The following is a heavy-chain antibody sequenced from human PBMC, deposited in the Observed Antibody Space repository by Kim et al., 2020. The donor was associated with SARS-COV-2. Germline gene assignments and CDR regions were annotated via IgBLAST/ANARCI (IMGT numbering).Heavy chain of an antibody. V-gene: IGHV4-34*01. CDR1: GGSFSGYY. J-gene: IGHJ4*02. CDR3: ARHPYYFDY. Sequence: SETLSLTCAVYGGSFSGYYRSWIRQPPGKGLEWIGEINHSGSTNYNPSLKSRVTISVDTSKNQFSLKLSSVTAADTAVYYCARHPYYFDYWGQGTLVTVSS. CDR2: INHSGST.